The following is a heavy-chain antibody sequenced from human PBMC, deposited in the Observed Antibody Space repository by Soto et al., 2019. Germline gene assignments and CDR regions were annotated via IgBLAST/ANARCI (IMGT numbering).Heavy chain of an antibody. J-gene: IGHJ6*02. CDR2: INPSGGGK. V-gene: IGHV1-2*04. CDR3: ARDFRTYSHGVDV. CDR1: GYTFTGPY. D-gene: IGHD2-8*01. Sequence: ASMKRSCEASGYTFTGPYVYWVRPAPGMGLEWMGWINPSGGGKGSAKNLRGWVTVTRDTSSRTLFLDLHSRTSDETGVYFCARDFRTYSHGVDVWGRVTGVTVSS.